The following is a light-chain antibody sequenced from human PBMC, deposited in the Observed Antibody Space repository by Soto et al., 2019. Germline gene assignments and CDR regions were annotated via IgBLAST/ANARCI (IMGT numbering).Light chain of an antibody. CDR3: QQYNSYTWT. J-gene: IGKJ1*01. CDR2: DVS. V-gene: IGKV1-5*01. Sequence: DIQMTQSPSTLSSSVGDRVTITCRASQSVSSWLAWYQQKPGKAPKLLIYDVSSLESGVPSRFSGSGSGTEFTLTISSLKPDDFETYYCQQYNSYTWTFGQGTKVDIK. CDR1: QSVSSW.